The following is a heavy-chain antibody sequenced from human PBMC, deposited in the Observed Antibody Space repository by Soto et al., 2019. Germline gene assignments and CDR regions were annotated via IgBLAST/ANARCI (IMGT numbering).Heavy chain of an antibody. D-gene: IGHD3-22*01. CDR1: GFSLTTGGMC. V-gene: IGHV2-70*01. J-gene: IGHJ4*02. CDR3: ARVPGDYDSSGFIGFDA. Sequence: SGPTLVNPTQTLTLTCTFSGFSLTTGGMCVAWIRQPPGKALEWLALIDWDDDKNYSTSLKTRLTISKDTSKNQVVLTMTNMDPVDTATYYCARVPGDYDSSGFIGFDAWGQGTLVTVSS. CDR2: IDWDDDK.